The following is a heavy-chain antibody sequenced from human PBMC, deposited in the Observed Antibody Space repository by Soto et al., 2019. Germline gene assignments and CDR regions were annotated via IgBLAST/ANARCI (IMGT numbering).Heavy chain of an antibody. J-gene: IGHJ6*02. Sequence: GESLKISCKGSGYSFTSYWISWVRQTPGKGLEWMGRIDPSDSYTNYSPSFQGHVTISADKSISTAYLQWSSLKASDTAMYYCARDYYDFWSGSQYYYYYGMDVWGQGTTVTVSS. CDR3: ARDYYDFWSGSQYYYYYGMDV. CDR2: IDPSDSYT. V-gene: IGHV5-10-1*01. D-gene: IGHD3-3*01. CDR1: GYSFTSYW.